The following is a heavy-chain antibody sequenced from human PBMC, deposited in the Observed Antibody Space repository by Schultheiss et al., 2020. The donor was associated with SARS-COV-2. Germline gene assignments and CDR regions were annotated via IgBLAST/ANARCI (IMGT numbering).Heavy chain of an antibody. J-gene: IGHJ6*03. CDR2: ISYDGSNK. CDR3: ARGSKAYYMDV. V-gene: IGHV3-30*07. Sequence: GGSLRLSCAASGFTFSSYAVHWVRQAPGKGLEWVTAISYDGSNKYYADSVKGRFTISRDNSKNTLYLQMNSLRAEDTAVYYCARGSKAYYMDVWGKGTTVTVSS. CDR1: GFTFSSYA.